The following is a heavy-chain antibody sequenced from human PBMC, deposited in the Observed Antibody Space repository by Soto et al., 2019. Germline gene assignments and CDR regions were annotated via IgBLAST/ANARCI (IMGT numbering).Heavy chain of an antibody. D-gene: IGHD4-17*01. CDR1: GGSISSGDYY. V-gene: IGHV4-30-4*01. Sequence: QVQLQESGPGLVKPSQTLSLTCTVSGGSISSGDYYWSWIRQPPGKGLEWIGYIYYWGSTYYNPSLKSRDTISVDTSKNQFSRKLGSVTAADTAVYYCARAAYGDYGYYFDYWGQGTLVTVSS. CDR3: ARAAYGDYGYYFDY. J-gene: IGHJ4*02. CDR2: IYYWGST.